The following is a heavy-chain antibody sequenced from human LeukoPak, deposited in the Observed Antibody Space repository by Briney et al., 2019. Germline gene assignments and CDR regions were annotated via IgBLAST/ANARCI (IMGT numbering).Heavy chain of an antibody. V-gene: IGHV3-7*01. CDR1: GSTFSSYW. CDR2: IKKDGSEK. D-gene: IGHD3-22*01. J-gene: IGHJ4*02. CDR3: ARDPAYYYDSSGYLDY. Sequence: GGSLRLSCAASGSTFSSYWMSWVRQAPGKGLEWVADIKKDGSEKYYVDSVKGRFTISRDNAKNSLYLQMNSLKAEDTAVYYCARDPAYYYDSSGYLDYWGQGTLVTVSS.